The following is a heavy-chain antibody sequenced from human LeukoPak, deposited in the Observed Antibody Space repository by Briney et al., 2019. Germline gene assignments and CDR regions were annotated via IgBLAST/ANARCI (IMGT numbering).Heavy chain of an antibody. V-gene: IGHV3-48*04. CDR1: GFTFRSYW. D-gene: IGHD1-26*01. J-gene: IGHJ4*02. CDR2: ISSSGTTI. Sequence: PGGSLRLSCAASGFTFRSYWMSWVRQAPGKGLEWVSYISSSGTTIYYADSVKGRFTISRDNAKNSLYLQMNSLRAEDTAVYYCARRRDSGSLQHFDYWGQGTLVTVSS. CDR3: ARRRDSGSLQHFDY.